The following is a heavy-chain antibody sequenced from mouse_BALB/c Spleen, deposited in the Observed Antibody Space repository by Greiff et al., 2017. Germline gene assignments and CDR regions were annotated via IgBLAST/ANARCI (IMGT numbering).Heavy chain of an antibody. CDR3: ARGERNAMDY. CDR2: ISTYYGDA. J-gene: IGHJ4*01. V-gene: IGHV1S137*01. CDR1: GYTFTDYA. Sequence: LVESGAELVRPGVSVKISCKGSGYTFTDYAMHWVKQSHAKSLEWIGVISTYYGDASYNQKFKGKATMTVDKSSSTAYMELARLTSEDSAIYYCARGERNAMDYWGQGTSVTVSS.